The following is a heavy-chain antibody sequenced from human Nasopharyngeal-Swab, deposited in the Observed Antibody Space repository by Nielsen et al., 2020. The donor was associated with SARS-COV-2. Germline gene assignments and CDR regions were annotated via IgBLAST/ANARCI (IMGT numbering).Heavy chain of an antibody. CDR1: GFTFSSYE. D-gene: IGHD6-19*01. CDR3: AKDRPRIAVAGSNRRGFDY. J-gene: IGHJ4*02. V-gene: IGHV3-48*03. Sequence: GESLKISCAASGFTFSSYEMNWVRQAPGKGLEWVSYISSSGSTIYYADSVKGRFTISRDNSKNTLYLQMNSLRAEDTAVYYCAKDRPRIAVAGSNRRGFDYWGQGTLVTVSS. CDR2: ISSSGSTI.